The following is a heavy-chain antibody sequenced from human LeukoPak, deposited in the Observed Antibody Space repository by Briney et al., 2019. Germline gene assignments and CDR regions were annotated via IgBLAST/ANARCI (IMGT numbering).Heavy chain of an antibody. D-gene: IGHD4-11*01. J-gene: IGHJ4*02. CDR2: IYYSGST. V-gene: IGHV4-59*01. CDR1: GGSITSYY. Sequence: SETLSLTCTVSGGSITSYYWSWIRQPPGKGLEWIGNIYYSGSTNYNPPLKSRVTISVDTSKNQFSLRLGSVTAADTAVYYCARYSRGFGYWGQGTLATVSS. CDR3: ARYSRGFGY.